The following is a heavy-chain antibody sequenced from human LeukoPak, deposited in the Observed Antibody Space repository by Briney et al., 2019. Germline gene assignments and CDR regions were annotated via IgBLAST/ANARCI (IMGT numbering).Heavy chain of an antibody. CDR1: GLTFSSYA. V-gene: IGHV3-23*01. CDR2: ICGSGCST. J-gene: IGHJ6*03. D-gene: IGHD2-15*01. Sequence: GGPLSLPCAASGLTFSSYAMRWVRHAPGKALEWVSAICGSGCSTYYADSVKGRFTISRDNSKNTLYLQMNSLRAEDTAIYYCAKNGDRGAYCTGGTCYPYFYYYMDVWGKGTTVTI. CDR3: AKNGDRGAYCTGGTCYPYFYYYMDV.